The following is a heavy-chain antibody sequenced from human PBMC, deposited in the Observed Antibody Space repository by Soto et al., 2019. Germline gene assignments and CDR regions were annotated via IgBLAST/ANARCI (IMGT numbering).Heavy chain of an antibody. V-gene: IGHV3-11*01. D-gene: IGHD3-10*01. CDR2: ISSSGSTI. CDR1: GFTFSDYY. Sequence: QVQLVESGGGLVKPGGSLRLSCAASGFTFSDYYMSWIRQAPGKGLEWVSYISSSGSTIYYADSVKGRFTISRDNGKNSLYLQMNRMRAEDRAVYYCAGDPPPEEYAYGSGSYEGWFDPWGQGTLVTVSS. J-gene: IGHJ5*02. CDR3: AGDPPPEEYAYGSGSYEGWFDP.